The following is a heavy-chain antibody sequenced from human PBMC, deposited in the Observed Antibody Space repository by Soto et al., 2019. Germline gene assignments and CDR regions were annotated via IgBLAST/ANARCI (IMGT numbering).Heavy chain of an antibody. CDR3: ARDRETIVVVPAAINQSPFYGMDV. D-gene: IGHD2-2*02. CDR1: GYTFTSYY. J-gene: IGHJ6*02. V-gene: IGHV1-46*01. CDR2: INPSGGST. Sequence: ASVKVSCKASGYTFTSYYMHWVRQAPGQGLEWMGIINPSGGSTSYAQKFQGRVTMTRDTSTSTVYMELSSLRSEDTAVYYCARDRETIVVVPAAINQSPFYGMDVWGQGTTVTVSS.